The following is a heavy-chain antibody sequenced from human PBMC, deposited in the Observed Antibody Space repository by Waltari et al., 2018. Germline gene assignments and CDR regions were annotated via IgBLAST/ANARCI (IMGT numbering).Heavy chain of an antibody. CDR3: ARDWSGSGRGINF. CDR1: GFTFSNYW. D-gene: IGHD3-3*01. Sequence: VESGGGLVQPGGSLRLSCAASGFTFSNYWMSWVRQAPGEGLGCVANSKPDGTEKYYVASVWGRFTMSRDNTQNSLSLQLSTLRDEDSGRYFCARDWSGSGRGINFWGQGTLVTVSS. J-gene: IGHJ4*02. CDR2: SKPDGTEK. V-gene: IGHV3-7*01.